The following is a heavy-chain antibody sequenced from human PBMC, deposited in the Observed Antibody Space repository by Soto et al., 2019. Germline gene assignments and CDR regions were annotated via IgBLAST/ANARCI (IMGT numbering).Heavy chain of an antibody. Sequence: LSLTCTVSGGSISSYYWSWIRQPPGKGLEWIGYIYYSGSTNYNPSLKSRVTISVDTSKNQFSLKLSSVTAADTAVYYCARANGHYYGPGSYFTYYYYMDVWGKGTTVTVSS. CDR2: IYYSGST. V-gene: IGHV4-59*01. CDR1: GGSISSYY. J-gene: IGHJ6*03. CDR3: ARANGHYYGPGSYFTYYYYMDV. D-gene: IGHD3-10*01.